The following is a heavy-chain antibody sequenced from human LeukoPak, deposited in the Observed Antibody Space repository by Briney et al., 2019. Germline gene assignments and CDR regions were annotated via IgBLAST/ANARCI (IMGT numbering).Heavy chain of an antibody. Sequence: GGSLRLSCAVSGFTFSNSAMSWVRQAPGXGLEWVSGISRRGINTYYADSVRGRFTISRDNSKNTLNLQMNSLRAEDTAVYYCAKLIGNYDFWSGFYLVSWGQGTLVTVSS. D-gene: IGHD3-3*01. CDR1: GFTFSNSA. CDR2: ISRRGINT. J-gene: IGHJ5*01. CDR3: AKLIGNYDFWSGFYLVS. V-gene: IGHV3-23*01.